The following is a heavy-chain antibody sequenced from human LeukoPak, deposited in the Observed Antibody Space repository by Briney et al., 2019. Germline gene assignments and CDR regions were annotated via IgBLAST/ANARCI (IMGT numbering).Heavy chain of an antibody. CDR3: GKDSYVGVNWFDP. J-gene: IGHJ5*02. Sequence: KTGGSLRLSCAASEFSVSSNYMTWVRQAPGKGLEWVSLIYSGGSTYYADSVKGRFTISRDNSKNMVYLQMNSLRAEDTAFYYCGKDSYVGVNWFDPRGQGTLVTVSS. CDR2: IYSGGST. V-gene: IGHV3-53*01. D-gene: IGHD1-26*01. CDR1: EFSVSSNY.